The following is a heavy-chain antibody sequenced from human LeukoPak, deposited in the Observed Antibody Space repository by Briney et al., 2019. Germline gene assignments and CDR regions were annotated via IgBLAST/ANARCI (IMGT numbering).Heavy chain of an antibody. J-gene: IGHJ4*02. CDR2: ISSSSSYI. CDR3: AGGGSRIAAAGDYFDY. Sequence: GGSLRLSCAASGFTFSSYSMNWVRQAPGKGLEWVSSISSSSSYIYYADSVKGRFTTSRDNAKNSLYLQMNSLRAEDTAVYYCAGGGSRIAAAGDYFDYWGQGTLVTVSS. CDR1: GFTFSSYS. D-gene: IGHD6-13*01. V-gene: IGHV3-21*01.